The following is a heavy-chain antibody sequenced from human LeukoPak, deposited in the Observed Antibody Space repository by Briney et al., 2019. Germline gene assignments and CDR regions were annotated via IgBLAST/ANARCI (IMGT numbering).Heavy chain of an antibody. Sequence: ASVKVSCKASGGTFSSYAISWVRQAPGQGLEWMGGIIPIFGTANYAQKFQGRVTITADGSTSTAYMELSSLRSEDTAVYYCARFPQWELLPPGGYWGQGTLVTVSS. CDR2: IIPIFGTA. J-gene: IGHJ4*02. CDR1: GGTFSSYA. D-gene: IGHD1-26*01. V-gene: IGHV1-69*13. CDR3: ARFPQWELLPPGGY.